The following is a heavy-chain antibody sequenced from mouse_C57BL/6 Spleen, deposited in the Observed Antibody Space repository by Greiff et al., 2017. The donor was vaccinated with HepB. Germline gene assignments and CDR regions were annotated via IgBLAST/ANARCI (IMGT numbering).Heavy chain of an antibody. CDR2: ISSGSSTI. D-gene: IGHD1-1*01. CDR1: GFTFSDYG. V-gene: IGHV5-17*01. CDR3: ARRVYGSSFYWYFDV. Sequence: EVMLVESGGGLVKPGGSLKLSCAASGFTFSDYGMHWVRQAPEKGLEWVAYISSGSSTIYYADTVKGRFTISRDNAKNTLFLQMTSLRSEDTAMYYCARRVYGSSFYWYFDVWGTGTTVTVSS. J-gene: IGHJ1*03.